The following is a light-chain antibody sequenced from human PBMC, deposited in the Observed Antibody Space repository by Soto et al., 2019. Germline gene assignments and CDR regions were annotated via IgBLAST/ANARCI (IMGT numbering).Light chain of an antibody. CDR1: QSVRSN. Sequence: EIVMTQSPRTLSVSPGERATLSCRASQSVRSNLAWYQQKPGQAPRLLIYGASTRATGIPARFSGSGSGTELTLTISSLQSEDFAVYYCQQYNDWPGTFGQGTTLEVK. V-gene: IGKV3-15*01. CDR2: GAS. J-gene: IGKJ2*01. CDR3: QQYNDWPGT.